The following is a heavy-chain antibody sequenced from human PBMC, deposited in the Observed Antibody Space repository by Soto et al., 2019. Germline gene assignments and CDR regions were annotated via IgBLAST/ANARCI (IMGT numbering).Heavy chain of an antibody. Sequence: ASVKVSCKASGYTFTTYAIHWVCQAPGHRLEWMGWINAGNGNTKYSQKFQGRVTITRDTSASTAYMELSSLRSEDTAVYYCAKTGTTDFDYWGQGTLVTVSS. CDR1: GYTFTTYA. V-gene: IGHV1-3*01. CDR3: AKTGTTDFDY. CDR2: INAGNGNT. D-gene: IGHD1-7*01. J-gene: IGHJ4*02.